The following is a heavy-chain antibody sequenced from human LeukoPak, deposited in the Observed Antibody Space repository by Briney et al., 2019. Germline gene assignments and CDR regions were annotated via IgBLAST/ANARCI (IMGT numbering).Heavy chain of an antibody. D-gene: IGHD1-26*01. V-gene: IGHV4-34*01. Sequence: PSETLSLTCAVYGGSFSGYYWSWIRQPPGKGLEWIGEINHSGSTNYNPSLKSRVTISVDTSKNQFSLKLSSVTAADTAVYYCAGAWSYYGPPFDPWGQGTLVTVSS. CDR3: AGAWSYYGPPFDP. CDR1: GGSFSGYY. J-gene: IGHJ5*02. CDR2: INHSGST.